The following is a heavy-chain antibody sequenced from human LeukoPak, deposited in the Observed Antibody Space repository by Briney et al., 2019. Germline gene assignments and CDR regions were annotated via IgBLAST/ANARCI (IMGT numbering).Heavy chain of an antibody. V-gene: IGHV3-23*01. CDR1: GFTFSSYA. CDR2: ISGSGGST. CDR3: ASVSQTNYYYYGMDV. Sequence: GGSLRLSCAASGFTFSSYAMSWVRQAPGKRLEWVSAISGSGGSTYYADSVKGRFTISRDNSKNTLYLQMNSLRAEDTAVYYCASVSQTNYYYYGMDVWGQGTTVTVSS. J-gene: IGHJ6*02. D-gene: IGHD1-1*01.